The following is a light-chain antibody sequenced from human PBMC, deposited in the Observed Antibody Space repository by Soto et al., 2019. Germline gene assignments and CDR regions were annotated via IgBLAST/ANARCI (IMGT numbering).Light chain of an antibody. CDR2: GAS. V-gene: IGKV3-20*01. CDR1: QSVTSNY. J-gene: IGKJ3*01. CDR3: QQYGSSPFT. Sequence: EIVLTQSPGTLSLSPGERATLSCRASQSVTSNYLAWYQQKPGQAPRLLIYGASSRATGIPDRFSGSGSGTDFTLSICRLEPEDFAVFYCQQYGSSPFTFGPGTKVDIK.